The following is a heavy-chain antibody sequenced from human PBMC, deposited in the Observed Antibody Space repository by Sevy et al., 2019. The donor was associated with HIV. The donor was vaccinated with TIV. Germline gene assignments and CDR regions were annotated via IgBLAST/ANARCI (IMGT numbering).Heavy chain of an antibody. CDR1: GFTFSSYA. V-gene: IGHV3-30-3*01. CDR3: ARVPTYYDFWSGFEEDAFDI. CDR2: ISYDGSNK. D-gene: IGHD3-3*01. Sequence: GGSLRLSCAASGFTFSSYAMHWVRQAPGKGLEWVAVISYDGSNKYYADSVKGRFTISRDNSKNTLYLQMNSLRAEDTAEYYCARVPTYYDFWSGFEEDAFDIWGQGTMVTVS. J-gene: IGHJ3*02.